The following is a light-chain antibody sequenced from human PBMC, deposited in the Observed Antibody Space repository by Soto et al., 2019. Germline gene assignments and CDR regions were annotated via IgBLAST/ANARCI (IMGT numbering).Light chain of an antibody. CDR1: QSISSSY. CDR2: GAS. V-gene: IGKV3-20*01. CDR3: KQYGSSSWT. J-gene: IGKJ1*01. Sequence: ESALTKSPGTLSLAPGKRATISCRASQSISSSYLAWYQQRPGQAPRLLIYGASSRATGIPDRFSGSGSGTEFTLTISRLEPEDFAVYYCKQYGSSSWTFGQGTKVDIK.